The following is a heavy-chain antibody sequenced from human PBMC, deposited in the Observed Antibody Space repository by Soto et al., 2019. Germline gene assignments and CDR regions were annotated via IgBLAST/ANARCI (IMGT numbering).Heavy chain of an antibody. Sequence: GSLRLSCAASGFTFSSYSMNWVRQAPGKGLEWVSYISSSSSTIYYADSVKGRFTISRDNAKNSLYLQMNSLRDEDTAVYYCARILFATIAAAGTTYYYYGMDVWGQGTTVTVSS. V-gene: IGHV3-48*02. CDR3: ARILFATIAAAGTTYYYYGMDV. CDR1: GFTFSSYS. J-gene: IGHJ6*02. CDR2: ISSSSSTI. D-gene: IGHD6-13*01.